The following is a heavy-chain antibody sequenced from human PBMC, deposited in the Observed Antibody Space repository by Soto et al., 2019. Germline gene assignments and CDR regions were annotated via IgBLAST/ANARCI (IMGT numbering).Heavy chain of an antibody. D-gene: IGHD3-10*01. CDR3: ARGHYGSGSYYKPNYYYYYYMDV. J-gene: IGHJ6*03. CDR2: IYYSGST. CDR1: GGSISSYY. Sequence: SETLSLTCTVSGGSISSYYWSWIRQPPGKGLEWIGYIYYSGSTNYNPSLKSRVTISVDTSKNQFSLKLSSVTAADTAVYYCARGHYGSGSYYKPNYYYYYYMDVWGKGTTVTVSS. V-gene: IGHV4-59*01.